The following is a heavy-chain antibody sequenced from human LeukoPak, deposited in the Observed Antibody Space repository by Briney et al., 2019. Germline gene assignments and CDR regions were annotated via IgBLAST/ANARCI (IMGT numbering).Heavy chain of an antibody. CDR3: ASGYYYGSGSYYPGGDAFDI. D-gene: IGHD3-10*01. V-gene: IGHV7-4-1*02. J-gene: IGHJ3*02. CDR1: GYTFTSYA. CDR2: INTNTGNP. Sequence: ASVKVSCKASGYTFTSYAMSWVRQAPGQGLEWMGWINTNTGNPTYAQGFTGRFVFSLDTSVSTAYLQISSLKAEDTAVYYCASGYYYGSGSYYPGGDAFDIWGQGTMVTVSS.